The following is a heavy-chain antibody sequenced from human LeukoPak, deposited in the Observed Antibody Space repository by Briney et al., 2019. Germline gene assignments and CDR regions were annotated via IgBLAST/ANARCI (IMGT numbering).Heavy chain of an antibody. CDR1: GFTFSSYW. CDR3: ARGGSQRYFDY. Sequence: PGGSLRLSWTASGFTFSSYWMSWVRQAPGKGLEWVANIKEDGNEKYSVASMKGRFTISRDNAKNSLYLQMNSLRAEDTAVYYCARGGSQRYFDYWGQGTLVTVSS. CDR2: IKEDGNEK. D-gene: IGHD3-16*01. J-gene: IGHJ4*02. V-gene: IGHV3-7*01.